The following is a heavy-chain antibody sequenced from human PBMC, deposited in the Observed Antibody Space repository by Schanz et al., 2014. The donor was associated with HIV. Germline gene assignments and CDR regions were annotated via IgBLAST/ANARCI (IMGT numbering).Heavy chain of an antibody. D-gene: IGHD3-3*01. CDR3: ARDLGGDFWSSQGGLDP. CDR1: GGTFINYA. J-gene: IGHJ5*02. V-gene: IGHV1-18*01. CDR2: ISGYNGNT. Sequence: QVQLVQSGAEVKKPGSSVKVFCRASGGTFINYAFSWVRQAPGQGLEWMGWISGYNGNTNYAQRFQGRVSMTADTSTSTVYMELRSLRSEDTAVYYCARDLGGDFWSSQGGLDPWGQGTLVTVSS.